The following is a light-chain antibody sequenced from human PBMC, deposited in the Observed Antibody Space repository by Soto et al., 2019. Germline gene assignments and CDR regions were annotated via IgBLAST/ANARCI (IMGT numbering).Light chain of an antibody. Sequence: EIVMTQSPLSLPVTPGEPASISCRSSQSLLHSNGYNYLDWYLQKPGQSPQLLIYLGSNRASGVPDRFSGSGSGTDFTLKISRVEAEDVGDYYCMQALQTPPYTFGQGTKLEIK. CDR1: QSLLHSNGYNY. V-gene: IGKV2-28*01. CDR3: MQALQTPPYT. J-gene: IGKJ2*01. CDR2: LGS.